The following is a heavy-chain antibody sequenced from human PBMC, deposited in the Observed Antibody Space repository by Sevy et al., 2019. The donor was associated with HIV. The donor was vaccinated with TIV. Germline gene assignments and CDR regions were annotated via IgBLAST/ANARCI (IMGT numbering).Heavy chain of an antibody. J-gene: IGHJ4*02. CDR1: GFTFSSYS. D-gene: IGHD5-18*01. CDR2: ISSSSSYI. Sequence: GGSLRLSCAASGFTFSSYSMNWVRQAPGKGLEWVSSISSSSSYIYYADSVKGRFTISRDKAKNSLYLQMNSLRAEDTAVYYCAGDGPQDTASYDYWGQGTLVTVSS. CDR3: AGDGPQDTASYDY. V-gene: IGHV3-21*01.